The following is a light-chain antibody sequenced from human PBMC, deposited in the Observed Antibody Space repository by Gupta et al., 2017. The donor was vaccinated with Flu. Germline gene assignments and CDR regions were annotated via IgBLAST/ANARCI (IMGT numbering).Light chain of an antibody. V-gene: IGLV2-11*01. Sequence: GQPVAISCTGTSRDVGGYDYVSWDQQHPGPAPKLIIYDVKKRPAGVPDRFTGSKADNTASLTIARQQTEDEDDYHCNSDGAREVFGGGTRLTVL. CDR2: DVK. J-gene: IGLJ2*01. CDR3: NSDGAREV. CDR1: SRDVGGYDY.